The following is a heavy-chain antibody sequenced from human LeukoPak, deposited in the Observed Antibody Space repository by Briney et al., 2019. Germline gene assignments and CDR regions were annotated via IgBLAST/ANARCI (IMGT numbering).Heavy chain of an antibody. J-gene: IGHJ5*02. CDR3: AREGLDSGSHFSAWFDP. CDR2: VSYDRITK. D-gene: IGHD3-10*01. V-gene: IGHV3-30*03. Sequence: GGSLRLSCVASGFTFSNYGMHWVRQAPGKGLEWVAVVSYDRITKYYADSVKGRFSISRDNSKNTLSLEMNSLGPEDTAVYYCAREGLDSGSHFSAWFDPWGQGTLVTVSS. CDR1: GFTFSNYG.